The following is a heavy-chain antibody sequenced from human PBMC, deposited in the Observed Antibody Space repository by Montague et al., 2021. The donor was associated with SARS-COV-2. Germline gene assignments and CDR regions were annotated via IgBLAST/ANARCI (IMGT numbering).Heavy chain of an antibody. D-gene: IGHD5-18*01. CDR3: VRRGYLYRYFDL. V-gene: IGHV4-39*01. CDR2: IYYSGSP. J-gene: IGHJ2*01. CDR1: GDSISSGNHY. Sequence: SETLSLTCTVSGDSISSGNHYWGWVRQSPGKGLEWIAVIYYSGSPYYTPSLKSRVTISVDTSRNQISLKLNSVTAADTAVFYCVRRGYLYRYFDLWGRGTLVTVS.